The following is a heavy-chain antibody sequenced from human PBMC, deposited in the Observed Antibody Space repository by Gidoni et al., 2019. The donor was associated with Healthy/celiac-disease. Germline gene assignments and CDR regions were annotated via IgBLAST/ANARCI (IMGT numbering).Heavy chain of an antibody. J-gene: IGHJ6*02. CDR1: GFTFDDYA. CDR3: AKDTSSSRGSGMDV. D-gene: IGHD6-6*01. V-gene: IGHV3-9*01. Sequence: EVQLVESGGGLVQPGRSLILSCAASGFTFDDYAMHWVRQAPGKGLEWVSGISWNSGSIGYADSVKGRFTISRDNAKNSLYLQMNSLRAEDTALYYCAKDTSSSRGSGMDVWGQGTTVTVSS. CDR2: ISWNSGSI.